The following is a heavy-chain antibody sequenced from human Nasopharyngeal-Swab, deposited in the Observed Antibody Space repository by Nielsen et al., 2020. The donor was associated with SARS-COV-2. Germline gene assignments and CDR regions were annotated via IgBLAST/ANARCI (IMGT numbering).Heavy chain of an antibody. CDR3: ARLGRYYDTLSGYARHFDY. V-gene: IGHV4-30-4*01. CDR2: IDYSGST. Sequence: SETPSLTCTVSGDSISSGKDYWNWIRQTPGRGLEWIGYIDYSGSTNHNPSLKSRVTISVDTSKNQFSLKVNSVTAADTAVYYCARLGRYYDTLSGYARHFDYWGQGILVTVPS. D-gene: IGHD3-9*01. CDR1: GDSISSGKDY. J-gene: IGHJ4*02.